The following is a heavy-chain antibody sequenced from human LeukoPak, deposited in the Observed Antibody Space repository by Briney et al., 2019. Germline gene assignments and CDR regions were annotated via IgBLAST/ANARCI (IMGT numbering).Heavy chain of an antibody. Sequence: GGSLRLSCAASGFTVSSNYMSWVRQAPGKGLEWVANIKQDGSEKYYVDSVKGRFTISRDNAKNSLYLQMNSLRAEDTTVYYCARENYDILTYFGTGMDVWGQGTTVTVSS. CDR3: ARENYDILTYFGTGMDV. CDR2: IKQDGSEK. V-gene: IGHV3-7*01. J-gene: IGHJ6*02. CDR1: GFTVSSNY. D-gene: IGHD3-9*01.